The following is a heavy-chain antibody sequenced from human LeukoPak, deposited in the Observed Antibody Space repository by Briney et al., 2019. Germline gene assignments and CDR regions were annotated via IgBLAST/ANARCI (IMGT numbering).Heavy chain of an antibody. CDR3: ARDQYYDFWSGYLDY. Sequence: GSLRLSCAASGFTFSSYAMHWVRQAPGKGLEWVAVISYDGSNKYYADSVKGRFTISRDNSKNTLYLQMNSLRAEDTAVYYCARDQYYDFWSGYLDYWGQGTLVTVSS. CDR1: GFTFSSYA. D-gene: IGHD3-3*01. CDR2: ISYDGSNK. J-gene: IGHJ4*02. V-gene: IGHV3-30-3*01.